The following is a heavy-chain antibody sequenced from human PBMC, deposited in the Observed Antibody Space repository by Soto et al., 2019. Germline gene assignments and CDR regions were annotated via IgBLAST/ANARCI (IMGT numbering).Heavy chain of an antibody. D-gene: IGHD2-2*01. Sequence: GASVKVSCKASGYTFTSYGISWVRQAPGQGLEWMGWISAYNGNTNYAQKLQGRVTMTTDTSTSTAYMELRSLRSDDTAVYYCAREVVPAASADYYYYYMDVWSKGTTVTVSS. CDR3: AREVVPAASADYYYYYMDV. J-gene: IGHJ6*03. CDR2: ISAYNGNT. V-gene: IGHV1-18*01. CDR1: GYTFTSYG.